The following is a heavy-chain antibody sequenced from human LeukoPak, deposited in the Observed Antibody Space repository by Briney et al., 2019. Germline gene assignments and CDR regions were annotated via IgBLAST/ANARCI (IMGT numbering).Heavy chain of an antibody. V-gene: IGHV4-34*01. CDR3: ARGGRYSYGP. D-gene: IGHD5-18*01. CDR2: INHSGST. CDR1: GGSISSYY. Sequence: SETLSLTCTVSGGSISSYYWSWIRQPPGKGLEWVGEINHSGSTNYNPSLKSRVTISVDTSKNQFSLKLSSVTAADTAVYYCARGGRYSYGPWGQGTMVTVSS. J-gene: IGHJ4*02.